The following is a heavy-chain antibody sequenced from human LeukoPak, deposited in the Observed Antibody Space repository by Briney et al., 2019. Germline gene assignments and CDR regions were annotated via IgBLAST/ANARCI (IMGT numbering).Heavy chain of an antibody. V-gene: IGHV3-30*18. CDR3: AKGGSGWSFQA. D-gene: IGHD6-19*01. Sequence: PGGSLRLSCTASGFTFSSSGMHWVRQAPGKGLEWVAVMSYDGSNKYYGDSAKGRFTISRDNSNNTLYLQMNSLRVEDTAMYFCAKGGSGWSFQAWGQGTLVTVSS. CDR2: MSYDGSNK. J-gene: IGHJ5*02. CDR1: GFTFSSSG.